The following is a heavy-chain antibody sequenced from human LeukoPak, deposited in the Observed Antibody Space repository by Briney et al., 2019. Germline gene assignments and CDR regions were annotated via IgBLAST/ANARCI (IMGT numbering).Heavy chain of an antibody. J-gene: IGHJ3*02. CDR2: ISNSGGST. Sequence: GGSLRLSCAASGFTFSSYAMNWVRQAPGKGLEWVSVISNSGGSTYYADSVKGRFTISRDNSKNTLYLQMNSLRAEDTAVYYCASSIAAAGSAFDIWGQGTMVTVSS. CDR1: GFTFSSYA. V-gene: IGHV3-23*01. CDR3: ASSIAAAGSAFDI. D-gene: IGHD6-13*01.